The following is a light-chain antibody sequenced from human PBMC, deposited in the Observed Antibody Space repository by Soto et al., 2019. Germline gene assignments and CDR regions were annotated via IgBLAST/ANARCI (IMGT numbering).Light chain of an antibody. V-gene: IGKV1D-12*01. Sequence: DIQMTQSPSFVSASVGDSVTITCRASQGINTWLAWYQQKPGKAPKLLIYAASSLQRGVPPRFSGSGSGTDFSLSINSLPPEDFATYFCQQASSFPLTFGGGTKIE. CDR3: QQASSFPLT. CDR2: AAS. J-gene: IGKJ4*01. CDR1: QGINTW.